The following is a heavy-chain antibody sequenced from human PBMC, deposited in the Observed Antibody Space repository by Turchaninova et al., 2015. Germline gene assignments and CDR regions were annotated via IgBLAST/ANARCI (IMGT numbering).Heavy chain of an antibody. CDR2: IVVSGGAT. D-gene: IGHD6-13*01. V-gene: IGHV3-23*01. CDR1: GCTFGNES. CDR3: AQAWYSSSWPFLFVF. J-gene: IGHJ4*02. Sequence: EVKXLEXXXGLXXXGGXXGLSVAASGCTFGNESIHSVRLAPGKGLEWVSTIVVSGGATYYADSVRGRFTISRDNSKSTLYLDMSSLRADDTALYYCAQAWYSSSWPFLFVFWGQGTLVTVSS.